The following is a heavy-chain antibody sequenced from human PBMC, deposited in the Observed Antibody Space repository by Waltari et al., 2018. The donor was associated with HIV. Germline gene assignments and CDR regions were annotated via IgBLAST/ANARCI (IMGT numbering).Heavy chain of an antibody. CDR3: ARDLVAPGNFFDY. J-gene: IGHJ4*02. CDR2: ISNSGSAI. D-gene: IGHD5-12*01. V-gene: IGHV3-48*02. CDR1: GFTFSSYN. Sequence: GESGGGLVQPGGSLRLSCAASGFTFSSYNMNWVRQAPGRGLEWLSSISNSGSAIYYADSVKGRFTISRDNAKNSLYLQMNSLRDEDTAVYYCARDLVAPGNFFDYWGQGTLVTVSS.